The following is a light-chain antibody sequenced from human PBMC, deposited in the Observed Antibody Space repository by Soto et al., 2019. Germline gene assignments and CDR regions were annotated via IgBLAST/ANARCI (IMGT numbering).Light chain of an antibody. Sequence: THSPATLPASVGDRVTITCRASQSISSWLAWYQQKPGKAPKLLIYDASILESGVPSRFSGSGSGTEFTLTIISLQPDDFAAYYCQQYNSYPWTFGQGTKVDIK. CDR2: DAS. J-gene: IGKJ1*01. CDR1: QSISSW. CDR3: QQYNSYPWT. V-gene: IGKV1-5*01.